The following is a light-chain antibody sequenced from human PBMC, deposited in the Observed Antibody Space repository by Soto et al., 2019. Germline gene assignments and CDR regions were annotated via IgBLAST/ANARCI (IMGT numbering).Light chain of an antibody. CDR3: QQYNTWPGT. CDR2: GAS. CDR1: QSVSSK. Sequence: EIVLTQSPGTLSVSPGERATLSCRASQSVSSKLAWYQQKPGQAPRLLFYGASTGATGIPARFSGSGPETDFTLSISSLQSEDFAVYYCQQYNTWPGTFGQGTRVDIK. V-gene: IGKV3-15*01. J-gene: IGKJ1*01.